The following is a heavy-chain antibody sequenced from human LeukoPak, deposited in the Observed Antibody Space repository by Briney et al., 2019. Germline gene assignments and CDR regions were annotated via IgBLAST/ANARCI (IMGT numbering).Heavy chain of an antibody. Sequence: GGSLRLSCATSGFNFHSYAMHWVRQAPGKGLEWLAVISFDGNNKYNADSVKGRFIISRDNSKNTLYLQMNSLRPDDTAVYYCARDFLSYFDFWSGTDYWGQGTLVTVSS. CDR2: ISFDGNNK. CDR3: ARDFLSYFDFWSGTDY. D-gene: IGHD3-3*01. V-gene: IGHV3-30*04. J-gene: IGHJ4*02. CDR1: GFNFHSYA.